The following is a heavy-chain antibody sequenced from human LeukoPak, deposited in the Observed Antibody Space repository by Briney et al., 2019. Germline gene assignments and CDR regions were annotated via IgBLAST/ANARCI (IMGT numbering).Heavy chain of an antibody. CDR2: ISSNGGST. V-gene: IGHV3-64*01. CDR1: GFTFSSYA. CDR3: ARGGVPGILWWPIDY. Sequence: GGSLRLSCAASGFTFSSYAMHWVRQAPGKGLEYVSAISSNGGSTYYANSVKGRFTISRDNSKNTLHLQMGSLRAEDMAVYYCARGGVPGILWWPIDYWGQGTLVTVSS. D-gene: IGHD2-21*01. J-gene: IGHJ4*02.